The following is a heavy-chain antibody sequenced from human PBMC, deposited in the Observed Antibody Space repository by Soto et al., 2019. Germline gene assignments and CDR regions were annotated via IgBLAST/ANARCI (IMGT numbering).Heavy chain of an antibody. Sequence: QVQLVESGGGVVQPGRSLRLSCATSGFTFNGYGMHWVRQAPGKGLEWVAVIGHVSNAINYADSVKGRFTISRDNTKNTLCLQLDSLRDEDTAVYYCVRDLRAGKYFDNWGQGSLVVVSS. V-gene: IGHV3-33*01. D-gene: IGHD1-1*01. CDR1: GFTFNGYG. CDR2: IGHVSNAI. J-gene: IGHJ4*02. CDR3: VRDLRAGKYFDN.